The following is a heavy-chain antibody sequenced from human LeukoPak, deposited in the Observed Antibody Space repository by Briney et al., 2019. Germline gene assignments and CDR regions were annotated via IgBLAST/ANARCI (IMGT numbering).Heavy chain of an antibody. CDR1: GGSIRSHY. CDR3: AGAPLAYCSSTSCYFGNWFDP. J-gene: IGHJ5*02. V-gene: IGHV4-59*11. CDR2: IYYSGST. D-gene: IGHD2-2*01. Sequence: SETLSLTCTVSGGSIRSHYWSWIRQPPGKGLEWIGYIYYSGSTNYNPSLKSRVTISVDTSKNQFSLKLSSVTAADTAVYYCAGAPLAYCSSTSCYFGNWFDPWGQGTLVTVSS.